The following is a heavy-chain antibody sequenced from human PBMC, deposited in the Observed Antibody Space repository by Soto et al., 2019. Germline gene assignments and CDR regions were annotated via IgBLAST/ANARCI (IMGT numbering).Heavy chain of an antibody. J-gene: IGHJ5*02. CDR2: INPSGGST. Sequence: QVQLVQSGAEVKKPGASVKVSCKASGYTFTSYYMHWVRQAPGQGLEWMGIINPSGGSTSYAQKFQGRVTLTRDTSTSTVHMELSSLRAEDTAVYYCARDVVVVPAATSNWFDPWGQGTLVTVSS. CDR1: GYTFTSYY. CDR3: ARDVVVVPAATSNWFDP. D-gene: IGHD2-2*01. V-gene: IGHV1-46*01.